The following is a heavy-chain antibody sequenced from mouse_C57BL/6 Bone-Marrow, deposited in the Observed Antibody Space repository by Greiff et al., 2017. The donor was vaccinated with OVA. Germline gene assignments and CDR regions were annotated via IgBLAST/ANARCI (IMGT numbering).Heavy chain of an antibody. V-gene: IGHV1-81*01. D-gene: IGHD2-4*01. CDR3: ARLMITTGYFDY. CDR2: IYPRSGNT. Sequence: VQLQQSGAELARPGASVKLSCKASGYTFTSYGISWVKQRTGQGLEWIGEIYPRSGNTYYNEKFKGKATLTVDKSSSTAHMELRSLTSEDSAVYYCARLMITTGYFDYWGQGTTLTVSS. J-gene: IGHJ2*01. CDR1: GYTFTSYG.